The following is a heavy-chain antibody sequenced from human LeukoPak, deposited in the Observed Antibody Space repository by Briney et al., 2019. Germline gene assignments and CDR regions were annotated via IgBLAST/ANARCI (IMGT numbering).Heavy chain of an antibody. J-gene: IGHJ2*01. V-gene: IGHV4-34*01. CDR3: VRGRLECSSTSCSKRSGLGYWYFDL. CDR1: GGSFSGYY. Sequence: SETLSLTCAVYGGSFSGYYWSWIRQPPGKGLEWIGEINHSGSTNYNPSLKSRVTISVDTSKNQFSLKLSSVTAADTAVYYCVRGRLECSSTSCSKRSGLGYWYFDLWGRGTLVTVSS. D-gene: IGHD2-2*01. CDR2: INHSGST.